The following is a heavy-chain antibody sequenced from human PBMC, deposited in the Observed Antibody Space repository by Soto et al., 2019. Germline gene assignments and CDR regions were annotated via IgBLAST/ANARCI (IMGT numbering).Heavy chain of an antibody. V-gene: IGHV1-69*13. CDR2: IIPIFGTA. J-gene: IGHJ4*02. CDR1: GGTFSSYA. Sequence: ASVKVSCKASGGTFSSYAISWVRQAPGQGLEWMGGIIPIFGTANYAQKFQGRVTITADESTSTAYMELSSLRSEDTAVYYCAAGRGRIAARLPSGYWGQGTLVTVSS. CDR3: AAGRGRIAARLPSGY. D-gene: IGHD6-6*01.